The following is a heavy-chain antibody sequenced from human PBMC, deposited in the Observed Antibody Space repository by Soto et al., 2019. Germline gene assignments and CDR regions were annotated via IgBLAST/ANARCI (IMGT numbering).Heavy chain of an antibody. V-gene: IGHV3-74*01. CDR1: GFTFSSNW. CDR2: INTDGSST. J-gene: IGHJ3*01. Sequence: EVQLVESGGGLVQPGGSLRLSCAASGFTFSSNWMHWVRQAPGKGLLWVSRINTDGSSTSYADSVQGRFTISRDNTKNTLYVQMTSLRAEDTAVYYCARDLPGGWGQGTMVTVSS. CDR3: ARDLPGG.